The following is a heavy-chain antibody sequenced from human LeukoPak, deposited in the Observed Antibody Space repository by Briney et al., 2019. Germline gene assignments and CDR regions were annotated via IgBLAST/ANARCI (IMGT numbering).Heavy chain of an antibody. CDR1: GGTFSSYA. J-gene: IGHJ4*02. CDR3: ARDHMIVVPSPYYFDY. V-gene: IGHV1-69*04. Sequence: AVKVSFMASGGTFSSYAISWVRQPPGQGLAWMGRIIPILGIANYAQKFQGRVTITADKSTSTAYMELSSLRSEDTAVYYCARDHMIVVPSPYYFDYWGQGTLVTVSS. D-gene: IGHD3-22*01. CDR2: IIPILGIA.